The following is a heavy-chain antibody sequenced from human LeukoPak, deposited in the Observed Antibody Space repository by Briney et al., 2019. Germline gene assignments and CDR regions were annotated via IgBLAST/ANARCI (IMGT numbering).Heavy chain of an antibody. CDR2: IIPIFGTA. J-gene: IGHJ4*02. CDR3: ARGSVRGGKKYYFDY. D-gene: IGHD4-23*01. V-gene: IGHV1-69*13. Sequence: SVKVSCKASGGTFSSYAISWVRQAPGQGLEWMGGIIPIFGTANYAQKFQARVTITADESTSTAYMELSSLRSEDTAVYYCARGSVRGGKKYYFDYWGQGTLVTVSS. CDR1: GGTFSSYA.